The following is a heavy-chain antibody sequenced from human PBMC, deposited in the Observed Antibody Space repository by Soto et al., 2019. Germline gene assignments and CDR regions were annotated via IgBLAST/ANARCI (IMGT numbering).Heavy chain of an antibody. CDR1: GFTFSSYS. Sequence: PGGSLRLSCAASGFTFSSYSMNWVRQAPGKGLEWVSYISSSSSTIYYADSVKGRFTISRDNAKNSLYLQMNSLRAEDTAVYYCARGFESYYYYYMDVWGKGTTVTVSS. J-gene: IGHJ6*03. CDR3: ARGFESYYYYYMDV. CDR2: ISSSSSTI. V-gene: IGHV3-48*01.